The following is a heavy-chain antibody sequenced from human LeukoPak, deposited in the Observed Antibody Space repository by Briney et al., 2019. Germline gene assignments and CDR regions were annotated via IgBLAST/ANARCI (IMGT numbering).Heavy chain of an antibody. D-gene: IGHD6-13*01. CDR1: GYSISSGYF. CDR2: IYHSGST. J-gene: IGHJ5*02. CDR3: ARGYYSSWYVNWFDP. Sequence: SETLSLTCTVSGYSISSGYFWGWIRQSPGKGLEWIGSIYHSGSTYYNPSLKGRVTISVDTSKNQFSLKLSSVTAADTAVYYCARGYYSSWYVNWFDPWGQGTLVTVSS. V-gene: IGHV4-38-2*02.